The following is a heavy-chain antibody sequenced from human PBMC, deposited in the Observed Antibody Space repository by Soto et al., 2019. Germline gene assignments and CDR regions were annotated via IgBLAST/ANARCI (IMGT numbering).Heavy chain of an antibody. Sequence: QVQLQESGPGLVKPSQTLSLTCTVSGGSISSGGYYWSWIRQHPGKGLEWIGYIYYSGSTYYNPALKGRVTISGDTSKNQFSLKLSSVTAADTAVYYRAKAGEYYGSGFDYLGQGTLVTVSS. J-gene: IGHJ4*02. CDR1: GGSISSGGYY. CDR3: AKAGEYYGSGFDY. D-gene: IGHD3-10*01. CDR2: IYYSGST. V-gene: IGHV4-31*03.